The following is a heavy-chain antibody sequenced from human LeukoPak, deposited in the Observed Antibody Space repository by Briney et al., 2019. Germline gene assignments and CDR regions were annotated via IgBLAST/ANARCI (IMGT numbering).Heavy chain of an antibody. Sequence: GGSLRLSCAASGFTFTNNAMNWVRQAPGKGLEWVSYISNSATTIYYADSVKGRFTISRDNAKNPLYLQMSSLRAEDTAVYYCARDRDWVFDYWGQGTLVTVSS. CDR3: ARDRDWVFDY. J-gene: IGHJ4*02. D-gene: IGHD2-21*02. V-gene: IGHV3-48*01. CDR2: ISNSATTI. CDR1: GFTFTNNA.